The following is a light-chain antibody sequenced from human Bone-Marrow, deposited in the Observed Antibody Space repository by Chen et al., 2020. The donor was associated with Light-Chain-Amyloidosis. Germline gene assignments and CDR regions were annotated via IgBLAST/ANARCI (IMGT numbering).Light chain of an antibody. CDR2: TDY. V-gene: IGLV1-44*01. J-gene: IGLJ3*02. CDR1: MSNIGNNV. CDR3: ETWDDSLNGPL. Sequence: QSVLTQPPSASGTPGQRVTISCSGSMSNIGNNVVNWYQHLPGTAPRLLINTDYKRPSGVPARFSGSKSGPSASLAISGLQSEDEADYYCETWDDSLNGPLFGGGTKLTVL.